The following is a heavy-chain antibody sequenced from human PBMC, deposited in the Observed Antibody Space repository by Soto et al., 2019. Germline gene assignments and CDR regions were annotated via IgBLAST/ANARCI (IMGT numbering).Heavy chain of an antibody. J-gene: IGHJ5*02. CDR1: GGSTSSYY. CDR3: ARDRGSDRGWFDP. D-gene: IGHD5-12*01. Sequence: SETLSLTCTVSGGSTSSYYWSWIRQPPGKGLEWIGYIYYSGGTNYNPSLKSRVTISVDRSKNQFSLKLSSVTAADTAVYYCARDRGSDRGWFDPWGQGTLVTVSS. CDR2: IYYSGGT. V-gene: IGHV4-59*01.